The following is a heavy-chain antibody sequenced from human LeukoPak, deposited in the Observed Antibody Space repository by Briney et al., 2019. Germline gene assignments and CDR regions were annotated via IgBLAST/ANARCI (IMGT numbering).Heavy chain of an antibody. CDR2: IYYSGST. CDR3: ARVWDCSGGSCTGWFDP. V-gene: IGHV4-39*07. Sequence: SETLSLTCTVSGGSTSSSSYYWGWIRQPPGKGLEWIGSIYYSGSTYYNPSLKSRVTISVDTSKNQFSLKLSSVTAADTAVYYCARVWDCSGGSCTGWFDPWGQGTLVTVSS. D-gene: IGHD2-15*01. CDR1: GGSTSSSSYY. J-gene: IGHJ5*02.